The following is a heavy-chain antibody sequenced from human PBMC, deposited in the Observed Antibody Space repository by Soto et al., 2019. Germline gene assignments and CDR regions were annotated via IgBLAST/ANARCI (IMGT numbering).Heavy chain of an antibody. J-gene: IGHJ3*01. CDR1: GFTFSSYS. Sequence: PGGSLRLSCAASGFTFSSYSMNWVRQAPGKGLEWVSSISSSSSYIYYADSVKGRFTISRDNAKNSLYLQMNSLRAEDTAVYYCARGGVFGTRGYDSSGYVLWGQGTMVTVSS. CDR3: ARGGVFGTRGYDSSGYVL. CDR2: ISSSSSYI. V-gene: IGHV3-21*01. D-gene: IGHD3-22*01.